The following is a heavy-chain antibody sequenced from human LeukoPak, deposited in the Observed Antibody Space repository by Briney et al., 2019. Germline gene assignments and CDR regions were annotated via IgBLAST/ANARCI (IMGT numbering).Heavy chain of an antibody. CDR1: GSIPFNSYS. CDR3: AKMQGYFDY. CDR2: ITSSGETT. V-gene: IGHV3-23*01. Sequence: GGSLRLSCAASGSIPFNSYSMSWVRQAPGKGLEWVSAITSSGETTYYADSVKGRFTISRDNTKNMVYLQMNSLRAEDAATYYCAKMQGYFDYWGRGSLVTVSS. J-gene: IGHJ4*02.